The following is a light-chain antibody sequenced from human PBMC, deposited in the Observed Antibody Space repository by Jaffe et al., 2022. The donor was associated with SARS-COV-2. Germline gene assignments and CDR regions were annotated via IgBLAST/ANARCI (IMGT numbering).Light chain of an antibody. CDR1: SSDVGGYNY. CDR3: CSHAGSYTFV. CDR2: DVT. J-gene: IGLJ2*01. Sequence: QSALTQPRSVSGSPGQSVTISCTGTSSDVGGYNYVSWYQQHPGKAPKFMIYDVTKRPSGVPDRFSGSKSGNTASLTISGLQAEDEADYYCCSHAGSYTFVFGGGTKLTVL. V-gene: IGLV2-11*01.